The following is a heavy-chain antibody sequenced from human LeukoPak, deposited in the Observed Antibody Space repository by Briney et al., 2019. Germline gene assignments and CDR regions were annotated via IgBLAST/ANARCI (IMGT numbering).Heavy chain of an antibody. D-gene: IGHD6-13*01. Sequence: ASVKVSCKASGYTFTSYGISWVRQAPGQGLEWMGWISAYNGNTNYAQKLQGRVSMTTDTSTSTAYMELRSLRSDDTAVYYCARGLRAEIAAAGHYWGQGTLVTVSS. CDR2: ISAYNGNT. V-gene: IGHV1-18*01. CDR3: ARGLRAEIAAAGHY. CDR1: GYTFTSYG. J-gene: IGHJ4*02.